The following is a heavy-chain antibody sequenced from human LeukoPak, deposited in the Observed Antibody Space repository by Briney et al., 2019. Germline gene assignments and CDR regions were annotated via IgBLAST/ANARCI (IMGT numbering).Heavy chain of an antibody. CDR2: IFNSGSP. J-gene: IGHJ6*02. V-gene: IGHV3-53*01. Sequence: GGSLRLSCAASGFTVNTKYMSWVRQAPGKGLDWVSVIFNSGSPYYGDSVKGRFTISRDNSKNTLYLLMNSLRAEDTAVHYCASGGGYPTYYYGMHVWGQGTTVTVSS. CDR1: GFTVNTKY. D-gene: IGHD3-10*01. CDR3: ASGGGYPTYYYGMHV.